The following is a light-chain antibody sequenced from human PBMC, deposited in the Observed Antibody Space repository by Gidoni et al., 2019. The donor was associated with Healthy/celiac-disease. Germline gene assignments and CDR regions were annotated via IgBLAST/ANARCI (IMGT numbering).Light chain of an antibody. CDR1: QSISSW. V-gene: IGKV1-5*03. CDR3: QQYNSYPQ. CDR2: KAS. J-gene: IGKJ1*01. Sequence: DIQMTQSPSTLSASVVDRVTITCRASQSISSWLAWYQQKPGKAPKLLIYKASSLESGVPSRFSGRGSGTEFTLTISSLQPDDFATYYCQQYNSYPQFGQGTKVEIK.